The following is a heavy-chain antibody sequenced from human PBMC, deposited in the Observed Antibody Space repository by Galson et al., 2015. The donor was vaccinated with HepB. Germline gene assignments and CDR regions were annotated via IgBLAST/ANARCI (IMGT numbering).Heavy chain of an antibody. V-gene: IGHV3-64D*06. CDR2: ITSNGVNT. Sequence: SLRLSCAASGFTFNTYSMHWVRQAPGKGLEYVSSITSNGVNTFYAVSVKGRFTISRDNSKNTLWLQMSSLRTEDTAVYYCVRGGALLQPLRSNAMDVWGQGTTVTVSS. J-gene: IGHJ6*02. D-gene: IGHD1-26*01. CDR1: GFTFNTYS. CDR3: VRGGALLQPLRSNAMDV.